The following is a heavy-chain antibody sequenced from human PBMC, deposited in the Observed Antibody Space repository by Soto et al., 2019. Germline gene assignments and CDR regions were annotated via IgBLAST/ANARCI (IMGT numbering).Heavy chain of an antibody. Sequence: PGGSLRLSCAASGFTFSSYGMHWVLQAPGKGLEWVAVIWYDGSNKYYADSVKGRLTISRDNSKNTLYLQMNSLRAEDTAVYYCARDYYSVAGHYFDYWGQGTLVTVSS. D-gene: IGHD6-19*01. J-gene: IGHJ4*02. CDR2: IWYDGSNK. CDR1: GFTFSSYG. CDR3: ARDYYSVAGHYFDY. V-gene: IGHV3-33*01.